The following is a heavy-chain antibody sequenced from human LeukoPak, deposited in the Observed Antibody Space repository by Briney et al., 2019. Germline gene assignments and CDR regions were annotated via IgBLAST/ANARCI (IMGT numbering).Heavy chain of an antibody. Sequence: PSETLSLICTVSGVSISSGGYYWSWIRQHPGKGLEWIGNIFYLGSTYYSPSLKSRLTISVDTFKNQFSLKLNSVTAADTAVYYCASSRSGFRSPFDPWGQGTLVTVSS. D-gene: IGHD3-10*01. J-gene: IGHJ5*02. CDR1: GVSISSGGYY. CDR3: ASSRSGFRSPFDP. CDR2: IFYLGST. V-gene: IGHV4-31*03.